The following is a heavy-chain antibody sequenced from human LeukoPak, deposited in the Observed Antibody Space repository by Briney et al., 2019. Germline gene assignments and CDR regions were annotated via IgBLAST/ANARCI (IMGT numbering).Heavy chain of an antibody. D-gene: IGHD4-11*01. Sequence: GASVKVSCKASGYTFTGYYMHWARQAPGQGLEWMGIINPSGGSTSYAQKFQGRVTMTRDTSTSTVYMELSSLRSEDTAVYYCAREDSNVAYYYGMDVWGQGTTVTVSS. CDR2: INPSGGST. V-gene: IGHV1-46*01. CDR1: GYTFTGYY. CDR3: AREDSNVAYYYGMDV. J-gene: IGHJ6*02.